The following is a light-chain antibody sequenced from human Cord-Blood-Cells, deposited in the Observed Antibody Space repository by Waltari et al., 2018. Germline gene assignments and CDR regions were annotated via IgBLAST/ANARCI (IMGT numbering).Light chain of an antibody. J-gene: IGKJ2*01. Sequence: EIVMTQSPATLSVSPGERATLTCRASQSVSRHIALYQQKPGQAPRLLIYGASTSATGIPARFGCSGSGTEFTLTISSLQSEDFAVYYCQQYNNWPPGTFGQGTKLEIK. CDR2: GAS. CDR1: QSVSRH. V-gene: IGKV3D-15*01. CDR3: QQYNNWPPGT.